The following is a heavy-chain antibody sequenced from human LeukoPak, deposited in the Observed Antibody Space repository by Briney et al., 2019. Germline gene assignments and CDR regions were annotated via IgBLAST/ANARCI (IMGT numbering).Heavy chain of an antibody. J-gene: IGHJ5*02. Sequence: SETLSLTCTVSGGSISSRGFFWGWIRQPPGKGPEWIGSVYYDGVTYYNRSFQSRVTMSLDKSTNRFSLRVSSVTAADTAVYYCARDLKTNWFDPWGQGTLVTVSS. CDR3: ARDLKTNWFDP. CDR2: VYYDGVT. V-gene: IGHV4-39*07. CDR1: GGSISSRGFF.